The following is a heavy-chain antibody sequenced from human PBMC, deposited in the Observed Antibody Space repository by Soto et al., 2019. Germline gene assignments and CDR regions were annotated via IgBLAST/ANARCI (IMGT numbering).Heavy chain of an antibody. CDR1: AFTFSSYG. CDR3: ARDRFTRAGSFSYAFDM. J-gene: IGHJ3*02. V-gene: IGHV3-33*01. D-gene: IGHD3-16*02. Sequence: GGSLRLSCAASAFTFSSYGMHWVRQAPGKGLEWVALIWFDGSNKYYGDSVKGRFTVSRDNSKNTLYLQMNSLRAEDTAVYYCARDRFTRAGSFSYAFDMWGQGTMVTVSS. CDR2: IWFDGSNK.